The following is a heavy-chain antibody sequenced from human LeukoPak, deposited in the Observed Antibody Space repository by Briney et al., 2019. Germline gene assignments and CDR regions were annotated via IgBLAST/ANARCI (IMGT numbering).Heavy chain of an antibody. CDR2: ISYDGSNK. V-gene: IGHV3-30*04. CDR1: GFTFSSYA. D-gene: IGHD3-10*01. Sequence: GGSLRLSCAASGFTFSSYAMHWVRQAPGKGLEWVAVISYDGSNKYYADSVKGRFTISRDNSKNTLYLQMNSLRAEDTAVYYCARDEWDGSGSSDYWGQGTLVTVSP. CDR3: ARDEWDGSGSSDY. J-gene: IGHJ4*02.